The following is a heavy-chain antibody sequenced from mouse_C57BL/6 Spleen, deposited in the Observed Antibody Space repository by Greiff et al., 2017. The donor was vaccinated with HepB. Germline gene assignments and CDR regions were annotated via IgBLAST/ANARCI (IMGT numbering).Heavy chain of an antibody. D-gene: IGHD2-4*01. J-gene: IGHJ2*01. V-gene: IGHV1-52*01. CDR2: IDPSDSET. CDR3: ASLYYDYDDYFDY. Sequence: QVQLQQPGAELVRPGSSVKLSCKASGYTFTSYWMHWVKQRPIQGLEWIGNIDPSDSETHYNQKFKDKATLTVDKSSSTAYMQLSSLTSEDSAVYYGASLYYDYDDYFDYWGQGTTLTVSS. CDR1: GYTFTSYW.